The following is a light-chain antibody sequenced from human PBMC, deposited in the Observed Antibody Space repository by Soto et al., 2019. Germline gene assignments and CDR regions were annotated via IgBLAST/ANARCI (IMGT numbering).Light chain of an antibody. CDR2: GAS. CDR1: QSVRSN. J-gene: IGKJ4*01. V-gene: IGKV3-15*01. Sequence: EIVMTQSPSTLSASPGERATLSCRASQSVRSNLAWYQQKPGQAPRLLIYGASTRATGIPARFSGSGSGTAFTLSIGSLQSEDFATYYCQQANSFPLTFGGGTKVDIK. CDR3: QQANSFPLT.